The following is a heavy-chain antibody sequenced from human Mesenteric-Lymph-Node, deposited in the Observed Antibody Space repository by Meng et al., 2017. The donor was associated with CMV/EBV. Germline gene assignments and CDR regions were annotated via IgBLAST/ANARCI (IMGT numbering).Heavy chain of an antibody. CDR2: IYSSGST. D-gene: IGHD2/OR15-2a*01. J-gene: IGHJ6*02. Sequence: GESLKISCAASGFTVSSDYMSWVRQAPGKGLEWVSLIYSSGSTYYADSVKGRFTISRDNSKNTLYFQMNSLRVGDTAVYYCARGVTFQYGMDVWGRGTTVTVSS. CDR3: ARGVTFQYGMDV. V-gene: IGHV3-66*02. CDR1: GFTVSSDY.